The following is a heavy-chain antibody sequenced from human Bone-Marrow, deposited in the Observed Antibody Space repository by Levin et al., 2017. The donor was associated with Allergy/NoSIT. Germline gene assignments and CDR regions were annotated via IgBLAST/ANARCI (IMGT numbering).Heavy chain of an antibody. V-gene: IGHV3-23*01. D-gene: IGHD6-6*01. J-gene: IGHJ3*02. CDR2: ISGSGGST. CDR3: AKDTSIEALYDAFDM. Sequence: PAGGSLRLSCAASGFTFRNYAMSWVRQAPGKGLEWVSTISGSGGSTYYAESVKGRFTLSRDNSKNTLYLQMSSLSAEDSAVYYCAKDTSIEALYDAFDMWGQGTMVTVSS. CDR1: GFTFRNYA.